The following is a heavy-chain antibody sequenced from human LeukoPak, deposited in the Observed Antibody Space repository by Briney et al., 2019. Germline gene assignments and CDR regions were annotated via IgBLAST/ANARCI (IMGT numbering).Heavy chain of an antibody. J-gene: IGHJ6*02. Sequence: PGGSLRLSCAASGFTSSTYWMHWVRQAPGKGLVWVSRINTDGSSATYADSVKGRFTISRDDARNTVYLQINSLRAEDTAVYYCARDSTYTMDLWGRGTTVTVSS. V-gene: IGHV3-74*01. CDR3: ARDSTYTMDL. CDR1: GFTSSTYW. D-gene: IGHD2/OR15-2a*01. CDR2: INTDGSSA.